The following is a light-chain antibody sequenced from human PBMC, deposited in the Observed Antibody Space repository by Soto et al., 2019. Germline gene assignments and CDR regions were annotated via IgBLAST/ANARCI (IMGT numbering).Light chain of an antibody. CDR2: WAS. CDR1: RSVLYSSNNKNY. V-gene: IGKV4-1*01. Sequence: DIVMTQSPDSLAVSLGEGATINCKSSRSVLYSSNNKNYLAWYQQRPGQPPKLLIYWASTRESGVPDRFSGSGSGTDFTLTITSLQAEDVAVYYCQQYESTPPTFGQGTKLEIK. J-gene: IGKJ2*01. CDR3: QQYESTPPT.